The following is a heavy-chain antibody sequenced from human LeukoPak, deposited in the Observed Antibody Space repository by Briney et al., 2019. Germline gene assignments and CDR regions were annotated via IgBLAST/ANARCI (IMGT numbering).Heavy chain of an antibody. CDR1: GFSFSSYS. J-gene: IGHJ4*02. CDR3: AKDFSSTLSLWDY. CDR2: ISRRSGSI. V-gene: IGHV3-21*01. Sequence: GGSLRLSCAAPGFSFSSYSMKWVRQAPGKGLEWISSISRRSGSIYCAASMKGRFTVSRDNAKNSLYLEMNSLRAEDTAVYYCAKDFSSTLSLWDYWGQGTLVTVSS. D-gene: IGHD2-2*01.